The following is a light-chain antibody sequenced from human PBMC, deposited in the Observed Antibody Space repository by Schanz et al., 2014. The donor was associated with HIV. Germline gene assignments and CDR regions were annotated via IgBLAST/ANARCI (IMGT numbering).Light chain of an antibody. CDR3: QQYGVSPPWT. V-gene: IGKV3-20*01. CDR2: GAS. Sequence: EIVLTQSPGTLSLSPGERATLSCRASQSVSSSYLAWYQQKPGQAPRLLIYGASSRATGTPDRFSGSGSGTDFTLSISGLEPEDFAVYYCQQYGVSPPWTFGQGTKVEFK. J-gene: IGKJ1*01. CDR1: QSVSSSY.